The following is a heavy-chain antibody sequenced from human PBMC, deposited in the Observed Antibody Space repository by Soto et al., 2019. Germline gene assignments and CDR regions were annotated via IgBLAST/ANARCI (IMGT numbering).Heavy chain of an antibody. Sequence: PWESLKLSCKGSGYSFTSYWIGWVRQMPGKGLEWMGIIYPGDSDTRYSPSFQGQVTISADKSISTAYLQWSSLKASDTAMYYCARPAFRRYDAFDIWGQGTMVTVSS. CDR1: GYSFTSYW. CDR2: IYPGDSDT. CDR3: ARPAFRRYDAFDI. V-gene: IGHV5-51*01. D-gene: IGHD5-18*01. J-gene: IGHJ3*02.